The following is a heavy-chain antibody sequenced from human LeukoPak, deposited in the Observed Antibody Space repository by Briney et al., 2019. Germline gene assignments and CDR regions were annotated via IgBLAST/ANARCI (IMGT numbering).Heavy chain of an antibody. CDR3: ARVGVGATLFDY. CDR1: GGSISSGGYS. J-gene: IGHJ4*02. D-gene: IGHD1-26*01. V-gene: IGHV4-30-2*01. CDR2: IYHSGST. Sequence: SQTLSLTCAVSGGSISSGGYSWSWIRQPPGKGLEWIGYIYHSGSTYYNPSLKRRVTISVDRSKNQFSLKLSSVTAADTAVYYCARVGVGATLFDYWGQGTLVTVSS.